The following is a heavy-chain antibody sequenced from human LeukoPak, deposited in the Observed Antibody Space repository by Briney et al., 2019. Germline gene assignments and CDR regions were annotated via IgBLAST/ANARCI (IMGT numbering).Heavy chain of an antibody. D-gene: IGHD2-15*01. V-gene: IGHV4-34*01. CDR2: INHSGST. CDR3: ARAIHCSGGSCYSFWFDP. CDR1: GGSFSGYY. Sequence: SETLSLTCAVYGGSFSGYYWSWVRQPPGKGLEWIGEINHSGSTNYNPSLKSRVTISVDTSKNQFSLKLSSVTAADTTVYYCARAIHCSGGSCYSFWFDPWGQGTLVTVSS. J-gene: IGHJ5*02.